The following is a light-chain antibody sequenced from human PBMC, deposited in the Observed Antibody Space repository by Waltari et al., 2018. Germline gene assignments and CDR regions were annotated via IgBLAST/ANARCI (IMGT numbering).Light chain of an antibody. J-gene: IGKJ4*01. Sequence: IQMTQSPSTLSASVGDRLTITCRASQSISTWLAWYQQKPGKAPKLLIYKASSLQSVVPSRFSGSGSGTEFTLTISSLQPDDFATYYCQQYNSYSLTLGGGTKVEIK. CDR3: QQYNSYSLT. CDR2: KAS. V-gene: IGKV1-5*03. CDR1: QSISTW.